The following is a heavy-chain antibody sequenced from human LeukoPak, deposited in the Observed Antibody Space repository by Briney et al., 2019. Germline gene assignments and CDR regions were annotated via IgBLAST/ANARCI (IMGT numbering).Heavy chain of an antibody. V-gene: IGHV3-23*01. CDR3: ARGGVPYYYYYMDA. Sequence: GGSLRLSCAASGVTFSSYGMSWVRQAPGKGQEWVSAISGSGGSTHYADSVKGRFTISRDNSKNTLYLQMDSLRAEDTAVYYCARGGVPYYYYYMDAWGKGTTVTVSS. D-gene: IGHD2-8*01. J-gene: IGHJ6*03. CDR1: GVTFSSYG. CDR2: ISGSGGST.